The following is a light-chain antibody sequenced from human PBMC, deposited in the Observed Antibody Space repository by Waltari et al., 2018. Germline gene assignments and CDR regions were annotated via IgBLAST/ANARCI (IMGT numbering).Light chain of an antibody. CDR3: QVWDSGRDHGL. CDR2: YNT. CDR1: SLGGEF. V-gene: IGLV3-21*01. Sequence: SSDVTQPPSVSVSPGQLARITRGGDSLGGEFGHWYQQKSAQAPVLVIYYNTDRPSGIPERFSGSKSGNTATLTISGVEAGDEADYYCQVWDSGRDHGLFGGGTRLTVL. J-gene: IGLJ2*01.